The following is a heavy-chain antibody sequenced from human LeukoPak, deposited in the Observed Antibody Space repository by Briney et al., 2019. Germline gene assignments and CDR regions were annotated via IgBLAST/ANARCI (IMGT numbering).Heavy chain of an antibody. CDR3: ARAGGSYSPSDY. CDR1: GYTFTSYG. Sequence: ASVKVSCKASGYTFTSYGISWVRQAPGQGLEWMGWINAYNDNTNYAQKFQGRVTMTTDTSTSTAYMELRSLRSDDTAVFYCARAGGSYSPSDYWDQGTLVTVSS. V-gene: IGHV1-18*01. J-gene: IGHJ4*02. CDR2: INAYNDNT. D-gene: IGHD2-21*01.